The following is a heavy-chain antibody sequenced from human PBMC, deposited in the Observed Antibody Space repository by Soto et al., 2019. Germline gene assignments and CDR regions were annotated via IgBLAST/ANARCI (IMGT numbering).Heavy chain of an antibody. J-gene: IGHJ4*02. CDR3: AKEMTTVTRAFDY. CDR1: GFTFSSYG. Sequence: QVQLVESGGGVVQPGRSLRLSCAASGFTFSSYGMHWVRQAPGKGLEWVAVISYDGSNKYYADSVKGRFTISRDNSKNTLYLQMNSLRAEDTAVYYCAKEMTTVTRAFDYWGQGTLVTVSS. CDR2: ISYDGSNK. D-gene: IGHD4-17*01. V-gene: IGHV3-30*18.